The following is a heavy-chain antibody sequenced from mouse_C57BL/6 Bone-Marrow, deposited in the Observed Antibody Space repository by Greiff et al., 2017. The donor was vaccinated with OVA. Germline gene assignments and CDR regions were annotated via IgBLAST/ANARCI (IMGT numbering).Heavy chain of an antibody. CDR2: SRNKANDYTT. CDR3: ARDAGGGYPFAY. D-gene: IGHD2-2*01. V-gene: IGHV7-1*01. Sequence: EVMLVESGGGLVQSGRSLRLSCATSGFTFSDFYMEWVRQAPGKGLEWIAASRNKANDYTTEYSASVKGRFIVSRDTSQSILYLQMNALRAEDTAIYYCARDAGGGYPFAYWGQGTLVTVSA. CDR1: GFTFSDFY. J-gene: IGHJ3*01.